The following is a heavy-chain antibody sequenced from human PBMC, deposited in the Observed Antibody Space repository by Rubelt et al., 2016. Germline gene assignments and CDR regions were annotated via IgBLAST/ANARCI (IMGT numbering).Heavy chain of an antibody. CDR3: ARRSYGDCDY. D-gene: IGHD4-17*01. V-gene: IGHV4-39*01. J-gene: IGHJ4*02. CDR2: IYYSGST. Sequence: QLQLQESGPGLVKPSETLSLTCTVSGGSISSSSYYWGWIRQPPGKGLEWIGSIYYSGSTYYNPSLKSRVTISVDTSKNQFSLKMVAVTAADTAVYYCARRSYGDCDYWGQGTLVTVSS. CDR1: GGSISSSSYY.